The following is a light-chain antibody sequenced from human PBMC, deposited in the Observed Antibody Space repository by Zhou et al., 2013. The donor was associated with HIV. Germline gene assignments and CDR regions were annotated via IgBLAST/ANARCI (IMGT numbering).Light chain of an antibody. CDR3: QQFGRSLPIT. CDR2: DAS. Sequence: EVVMTQSPSTLSVSPGERVTLSCRASQNVFSNLAWYQQKPGQAPRLLIYDASNRATGIPDRFKGSGSGTDFTLTISRLEPEDFAVYFCQQFGRSLPITFGQGTRLEI. J-gene: IGKJ5*01. CDR1: QNVFSN. V-gene: IGKV3-20*01.